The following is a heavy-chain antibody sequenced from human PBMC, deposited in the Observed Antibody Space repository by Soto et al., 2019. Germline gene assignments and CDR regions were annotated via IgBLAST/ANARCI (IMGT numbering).Heavy chain of an antibody. J-gene: IGHJ3*02. Sequence: PGGSLRLSCTASGFTFSDYYMSWIRQAPGKGLEWLSYISSSGTTIYYTDSVKGRFTISRDNAKNSLYLQMNSLRAEDRAVYYCARDHDAFDIWGQRTMVTVSS. CDR1: GFTFSDYY. CDR2: ISSSGTTI. V-gene: IGHV3-11*01. CDR3: ARDHDAFDI.